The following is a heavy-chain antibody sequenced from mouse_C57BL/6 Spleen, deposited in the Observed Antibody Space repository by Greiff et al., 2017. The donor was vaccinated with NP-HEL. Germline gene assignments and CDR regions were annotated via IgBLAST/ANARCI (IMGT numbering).Heavy chain of an antibody. D-gene: IGHD1-1*01. CDR3: ARHSSEGYFDV. J-gene: IGHJ1*03. CDR2: ISNLAYSI. CDR1: GFTFSDYG. V-gene: IGHV5-15*01. Sequence: EVKLVESGGGLVQPGGSLKLSCAASGFTFSDYGMAWVRQAPRKGPEWVAFISNLAYSIYYADTVTGRFPISRENAKNTLYLEMSSLRSEDTAMYYCARHSSEGYFDVWGTGTTVTVSS.